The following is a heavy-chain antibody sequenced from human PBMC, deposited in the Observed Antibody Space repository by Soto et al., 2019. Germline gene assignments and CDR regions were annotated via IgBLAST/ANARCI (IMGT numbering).Heavy chain of an antibody. CDR3: ARGNYGPDY. J-gene: IGHJ4*02. V-gene: IGHV3-74*03. Sequence: EVQLVESGGGLVQPGWSLRLSCAASGFTFRTSWMYWVRQPPGKGLVWVSRINDDGSTTTYADSVKGRFTISRDNAKNTLFMQMDSLRAEDMGVYYCARGNYGPDYWCPGTLVTVSS. CDR1: GFTFRTSW. CDR2: INDDGSTT. D-gene: IGHD3-10*01.